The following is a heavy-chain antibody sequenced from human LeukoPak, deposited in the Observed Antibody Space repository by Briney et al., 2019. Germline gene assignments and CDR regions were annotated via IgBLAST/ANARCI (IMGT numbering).Heavy chain of an antibody. D-gene: IGHD2-2*02. J-gene: IGHJ6*02. CDR3: GREEGSSSSCYIAVYGLDV. CDR1: GFTFSSYE. CDR2: ISSSGSTI. V-gene: IGHV3-48*03. Sequence: PGGSLRLSCAASGFTFSSYEMNWVRQAPGKGLEWVSYISSSGSTIYYADSVKGRFTISRDNAKSSLYLQMNSLRAEDTAVYYCGREEGSSSSCYIAVYGLDVWGQGTTVTVSS.